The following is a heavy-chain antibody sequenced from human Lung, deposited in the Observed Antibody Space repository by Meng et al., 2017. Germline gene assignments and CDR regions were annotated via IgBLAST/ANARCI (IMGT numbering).Heavy chain of an antibody. CDR3: ARGQKGYFDL. CDR1: GRSISSSNYY. V-gene: IGHV4-30-4*01. CDR2: IYNSGST. Sequence: VQLQGSGPVLVKPSQTLSLTCTVSGRSISSSNYYWSWIRQPPGKGLEWSGHIYNSGSTYYNPSLKSRITISVDTSKNQFSLKLSSVTAADTAVYYCARGQKGYFDLWGRGTLVTVSS. J-gene: IGHJ2*01.